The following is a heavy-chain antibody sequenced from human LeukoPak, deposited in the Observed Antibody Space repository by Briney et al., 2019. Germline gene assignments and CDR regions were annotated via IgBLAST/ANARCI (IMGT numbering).Heavy chain of an antibody. V-gene: IGHV3-48*04. CDR1: GFTFSSYS. J-gene: IGHJ5*02. Sequence: PGGSLXLSCAASGFTFSSYSMNWVRQAPGKGLEGVSYISSSSSTIYYADSVKGRFSVSRDNAKNSLYLQMNSLRAEDTALYHCARAGYYDSGSANWFDPWGQGTLVTVSS. CDR2: ISSSSSTI. CDR3: ARAGYYDSGSANWFDP. D-gene: IGHD3-10*01.